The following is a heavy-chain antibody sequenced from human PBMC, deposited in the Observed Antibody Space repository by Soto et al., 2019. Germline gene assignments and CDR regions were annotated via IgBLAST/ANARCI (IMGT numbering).Heavy chain of an antibody. CDR3: ANEYSIGGATWVRYYGMDV. CDR1: GFTFDDYA. J-gene: IGHJ6*02. V-gene: IGHV3-9*01. CDR2: ISWNSGSI. Sequence: EVQLVESGGGLVQPGRSLRLSCAASGFTFDDYAMHWVRQAPGKGLEWVSGISWNSGSIGYADSVKGRFTISRDNAKNSLYLQMNSLRAEDTALYYCANEYSIGGATWVRYYGMDVWGPGTTDTGSS. D-gene: IGHD1-26*01.